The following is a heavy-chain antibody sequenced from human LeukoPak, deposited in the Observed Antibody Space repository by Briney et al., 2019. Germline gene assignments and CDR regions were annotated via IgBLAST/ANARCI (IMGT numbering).Heavy chain of an antibody. D-gene: IGHD3-22*01. CDR1: GFTFKNYA. Sequence: SGGSLRLSCAASGFTFKNYAMNWVRQSPGQGLEWVSTISGDAVTSWYADSVKGRFTVSRDNSKNIVSLQMNSLRAEDTAVYYCARDSSGYYRTFSFDYWGQGTLVTVSS. V-gene: IGHV3-23*01. J-gene: IGHJ4*02. CDR3: ARDSSGYYRTFSFDY. CDR2: ISGDAVTS.